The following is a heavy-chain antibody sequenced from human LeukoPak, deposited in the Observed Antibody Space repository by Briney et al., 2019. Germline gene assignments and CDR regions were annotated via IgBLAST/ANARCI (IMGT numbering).Heavy chain of an antibody. CDR3: AKGESLRKIIDY. Sequence: GGSLRLSCAASGFTFSSYGMHWVRQAPGKGLEWVAFIRYDGSNKYYADSVKGRFTISRDNSKNTLYLQMNSLRAEDTAVYYCAKGESLRKIIDYWGQGTLVTVSS. V-gene: IGHV3-30*02. D-gene: IGHD3-10*01. CDR1: GFTFSSYG. CDR2: IRYDGSNK. J-gene: IGHJ4*02.